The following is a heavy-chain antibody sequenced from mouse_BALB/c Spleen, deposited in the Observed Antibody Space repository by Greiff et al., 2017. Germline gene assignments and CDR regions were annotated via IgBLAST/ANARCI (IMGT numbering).Heavy chain of an antibody. Sequence: VKLVESGPGLVQPSQSLSITCTVSGFSLTSYGVHWVRQSPGKGLEWLGVIWSGGSTDYNAAFISRLSISKDNSKSQVFFKMNSLQANDTAIYYCARNEDDYDHAMDYWGQGTSVTVSS. V-gene: IGHV2-2*02. CDR2: IWSGGST. D-gene: IGHD2-4*01. CDR3: ARNEDDYDHAMDY. CDR1: GFSLTSYG. J-gene: IGHJ4*01.